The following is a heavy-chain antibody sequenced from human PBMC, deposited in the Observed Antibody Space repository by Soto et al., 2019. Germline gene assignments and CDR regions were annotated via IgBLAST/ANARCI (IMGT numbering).Heavy chain of an antibody. CDR3: AKPFQTSVYYYDIWFFDL. D-gene: IGHD3-22*01. CDR2: ISYNGGTE. J-gene: IGHJ2*01. Sequence: QVQLVESGGGVVEPGRSLRLSCAASGFTFNGFGMHWVRQAPGKGLEWVAVISYNGGTEYYADSVKGRFTISRDKYKNTLYLQMDSLRAEDTAVYYCAKPFQTSVYYYDIWFFDLWGRGTRVTVSS. CDR1: GFTFNGFG. V-gene: IGHV3-30*18.